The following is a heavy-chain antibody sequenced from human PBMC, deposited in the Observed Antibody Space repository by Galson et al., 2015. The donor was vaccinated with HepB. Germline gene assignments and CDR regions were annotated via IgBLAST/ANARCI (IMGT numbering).Heavy chain of an antibody. CDR3: ARARRYYNSSGYYYYSSGMDV. D-gene: IGHD3-22*01. Sequence: ETLSLTCTVSGGSISSSSYYWGWIRQPPGKGLEWIGNIFQSGSTYNNPSLKSRVIMSIDTSKNQFSLKLSSVTAADTAVYYCARARRYYNSSGYYYYSSGMDVWGQGTTVTVSS. CDR1: GGSISSSSYY. V-gene: IGHV4-39*01. J-gene: IGHJ6*02. CDR2: IFQSGST.